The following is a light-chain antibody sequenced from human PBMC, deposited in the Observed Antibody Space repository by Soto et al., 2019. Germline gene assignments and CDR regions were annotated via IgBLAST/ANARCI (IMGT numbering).Light chain of an antibody. Sequence: QSVLTQPPSASGTPGQRVTVSCSGSSSNIGSNYVYWYQQLPATAPKLLIYKNNQRPSGVPDRFSGSKSGTSASLTISGLRSEDEADYYCAVWDDRLSGRVFGGGTKLTVL. CDR2: KNN. V-gene: IGLV1-47*01. CDR1: SSNIGSNY. J-gene: IGLJ3*02. CDR3: AVWDDRLSGRV.